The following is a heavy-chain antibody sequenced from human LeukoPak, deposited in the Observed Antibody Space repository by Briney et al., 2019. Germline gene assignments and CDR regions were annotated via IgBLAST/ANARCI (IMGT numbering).Heavy chain of an antibody. D-gene: IGHD6-6*01. CDR3: ARDLSIAAHWFDP. CDR2: IYYSGST. J-gene: IGHJ5*02. CDR1: GGSISGSSYH. Sequence: KPSETLSLTCTVSGGSISGSSYHWGWIRQPPGKGLEWIGSIYYSGSTYYNPSLKSRVTISVDTSKNQFSLKPSSVTAADTAVYYCARDLSIAAHWFDPWGQGTLVTVSS. V-gene: IGHV4-39*07.